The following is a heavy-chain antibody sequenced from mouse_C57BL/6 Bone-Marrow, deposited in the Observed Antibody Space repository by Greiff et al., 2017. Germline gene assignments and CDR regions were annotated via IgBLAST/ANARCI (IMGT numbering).Heavy chain of an antibody. D-gene: IGHD1-1*01. J-gene: IGHJ1*03. CDR2: IHPNSGST. CDR3: ARYYGSSLWYFDD. V-gene: IGHV1-64*01. Sequence: QVQLQQPGAELVKPGASVKLSCKASGYTFTSYWMHWVKQRPGQGLEWIGMIHPNSGSTNYNEKFKSKATLTVDKSSSTAYMQLSSLTSEDSAVYYCARYYGSSLWYFDDWGTGTTLTVSS. CDR1: GYTFTSYW.